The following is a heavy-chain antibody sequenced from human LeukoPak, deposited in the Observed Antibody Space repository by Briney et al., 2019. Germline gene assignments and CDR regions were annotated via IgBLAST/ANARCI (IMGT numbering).Heavy chain of an antibody. CDR3: ARVTSYYDILTGYYHYYGMDV. D-gene: IGHD3-9*01. Sequence: SVKVSCKASGGTFSSYAISWVRQAPGQGLEWMGGIIPIFGTANYAQKFQGRVTITADESTSTAYMELSSLRSEDTAVYYCARVTSYYDILTGYYHYYGMDVWGQGTTVTVSS. J-gene: IGHJ6*02. CDR1: GGTFSSYA. CDR2: IIPIFGTA. V-gene: IGHV1-69*13.